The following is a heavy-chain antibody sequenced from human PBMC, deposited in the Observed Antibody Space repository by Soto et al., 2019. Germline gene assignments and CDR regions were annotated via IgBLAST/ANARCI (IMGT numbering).Heavy chain of an antibody. CDR2: ISHDGSNK. D-gene: IGHD6-19*01. CDR3: ARVSIAVAGIAYYFDY. Sequence: QVQLVESGGGVVQPGRSLRLSCAASGFSFSSCAMHWVRQAPGKGLEWVAVISHDGSNKYYADSVKGRFTISRDNSKNTLYLQMNSLRLEDTAVYYCARVSIAVAGIAYYFDYWGQGTLVTVSS. J-gene: IGHJ4*02. CDR1: GFSFSSCA. V-gene: IGHV3-30-3*01.